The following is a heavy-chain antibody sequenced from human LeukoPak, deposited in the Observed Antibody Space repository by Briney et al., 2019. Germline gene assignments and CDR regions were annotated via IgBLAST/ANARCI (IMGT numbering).Heavy chain of an antibody. CDR3: ARDRSYGFFDY. D-gene: IGHD5-18*01. CDR2: IYYSGST. J-gene: IGHJ4*02. V-gene: IGHV4-59*01. Sequence: SETLSLTCTVSGGSISSYYWSWIRQPPGKGLEWIGFIYYSGSTNYNPSLTSRVTISVDTSKNQISLKLSSVTAADTAVYYCARDRSYGFFDYWGQGTLVTVSS. CDR1: GGSISSYY.